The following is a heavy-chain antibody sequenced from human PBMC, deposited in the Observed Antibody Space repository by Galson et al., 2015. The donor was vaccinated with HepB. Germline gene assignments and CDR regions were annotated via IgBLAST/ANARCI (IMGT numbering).Heavy chain of an antibody. D-gene: IGHD6-19*01. Sequence: SLRLSCAASGFTFSSYGMHWVRQAPGKGLEWVAVIWYDGSNKYYADSVKGRFTISRDNSKNTLYLQMNSLRAEDTAVYYCAREKIRSGWYPVGGMDVWGQGTTVTVSS. CDR3: AREKIRSGWYPVGGMDV. V-gene: IGHV3-33*08. J-gene: IGHJ6*02. CDR2: IWYDGSNK. CDR1: GFTFSSYG.